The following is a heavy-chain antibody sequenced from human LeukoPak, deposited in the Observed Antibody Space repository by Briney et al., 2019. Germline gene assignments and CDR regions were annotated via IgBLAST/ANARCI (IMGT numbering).Heavy chain of an antibody. CDR2: ISGDGGST. J-gene: IGHJ4*02. Sequence: GGSLRLSCAAPGFIFDNYAIHWVRQAPGKGLEWVSLISGDGGSTFYADTVRGRFTISRDNTRKSLSLQMSSLRSEDTALYYCARESETSGWYDYWGQGTLVTVSS. V-gene: IGHV3-43*02. D-gene: IGHD6-19*01. CDR3: ARESETSGWYDY. CDR1: GFIFDNYA.